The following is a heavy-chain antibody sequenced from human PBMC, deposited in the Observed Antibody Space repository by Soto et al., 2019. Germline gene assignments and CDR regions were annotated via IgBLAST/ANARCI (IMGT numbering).Heavy chain of an antibody. CDR3: ARDPVEYCGGDCYSDY. CDR1: GGTFSSYA. J-gene: IGHJ4*02. D-gene: IGHD2-21*02. Sequence: SVKVSCKASGGTFSSYAISWVRQAPGQGLEWMGGIIPIFGTANYAQKFQGGVTITADESTSTAYMELSSLRSEDTAVYYCARDPVEYCGGDCYSDYWGQGTLVTVSS. V-gene: IGHV1-69*13. CDR2: IIPIFGTA.